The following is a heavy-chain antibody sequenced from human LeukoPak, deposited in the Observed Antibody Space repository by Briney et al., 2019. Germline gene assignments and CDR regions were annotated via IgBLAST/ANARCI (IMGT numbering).Heavy chain of an antibody. CDR3: ARVDWSVVPAAITPLYFDY. CDR2: ISSSSSYI. D-gene: IGHD2-2*02. V-gene: IGHV3-21*01. J-gene: IGHJ4*02. CDR1: GFTFSSYS. Sequence: GGSLRLSCAASGFTFSSYSMNWVRQAPGKGLEWVSSISSSSSYIYCAGSVKGRFTISRDNAKNSLYLQTNSLRAEDTAVYYCARVDWSVVPAAITPLYFDYWGQGTLVTVSS.